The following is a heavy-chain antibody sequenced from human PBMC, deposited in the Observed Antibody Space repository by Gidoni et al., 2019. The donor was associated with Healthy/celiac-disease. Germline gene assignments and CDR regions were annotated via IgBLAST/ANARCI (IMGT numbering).Heavy chain of an antibody. J-gene: IGHJ6*02. D-gene: IGHD2-2*01. CDR3: ARSYCSSTSCDDIPLEGMDV. Sequence: EVQLVESGGGLVKPGGSMRLSCAASVFTFSRSSMNWVRQAPGKGRKCVSVISSSSSYIYYADSVNGRFTISRDNAKNSLYLQMNSLRAEDTAVYYCARSYCSSTSCDDIPLEGMDVWGQGTTVTVSS. V-gene: IGHV3-21*01. CDR1: VFTFSRSS. CDR2: ISSSSSYI.